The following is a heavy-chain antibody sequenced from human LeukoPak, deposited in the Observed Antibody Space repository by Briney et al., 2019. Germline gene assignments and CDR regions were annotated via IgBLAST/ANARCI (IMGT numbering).Heavy chain of an antibody. J-gene: IGHJ4*02. D-gene: IGHD2-2*01. V-gene: IGHV3-30*03. CDR1: GFTFSSYS. CDR2: ISYDGSNK. Sequence: GGSLRLSCAASGFTFSSYSMNWVRQAPGKGLEWVAVISYDGSNKCYADSVKGRFTNSRDNSKNTLYLQMNSLRAEDTAVYYCARSQLGYCSSTSCYGSRSPFDYWGQGTLVTVSS. CDR3: ARSQLGYCSSTSCYGSRSPFDY.